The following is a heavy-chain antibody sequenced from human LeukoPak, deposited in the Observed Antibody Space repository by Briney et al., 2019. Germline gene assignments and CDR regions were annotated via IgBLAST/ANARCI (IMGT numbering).Heavy chain of an antibody. J-gene: IGHJ6*02. Sequence: PGGSLRLSCAASGFTFSHYWMSWVRQAPGKGLEWVAYIKKTGSETYYVDSVKGRFTITRDNPKNSLYLQMNSVRAEDTAVYYCARDLKVATSGGNYYYYYGMDVWGQGTTVTVSS. CDR3: ARDLKVATSGGNYYYYYGMDV. V-gene: IGHV3-7*01. CDR2: IKKTGSET. D-gene: IGHD5-12*01. CDR1: GFTFSHYW.